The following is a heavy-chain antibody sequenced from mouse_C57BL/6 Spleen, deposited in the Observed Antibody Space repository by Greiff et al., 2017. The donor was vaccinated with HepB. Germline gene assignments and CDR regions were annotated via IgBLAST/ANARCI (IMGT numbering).Heavy chain of an antibody. Sequence: QVQLQQSGPELVKPGASVKLSCKASGYTFTSYDINWVKQRPGQGLEWIGWIYPRDGSTKYNEKFKGKATLTVDTSSSTAYMELHSLTSEDSAVYFCARSDYDYDREPYAMDYWGQGTSVTVSS. CDR3: ARSDYDYDREPYAMDY. CDR2: IYPRDGST. V-gene: IGHV1-85*01. D-gene: IGHD2-4*01. CDR1: GYTFTSYD. J-gene: IGHJ4*01.